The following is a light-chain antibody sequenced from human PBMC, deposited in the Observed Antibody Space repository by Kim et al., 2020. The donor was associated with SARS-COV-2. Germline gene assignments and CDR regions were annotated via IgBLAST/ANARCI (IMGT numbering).Light chain of an antibody. Sequence: VTHSDTGSSSHRRASLDGHWYEQLPGTHPKLRIYGNSHRPSGVPDRFSGSKSGTSASLAITGLQPEDEAYYYCQSYDTSLSGSGVFGGGTKVTVL. V-gene: IGLV1-40*01. CDR3: QSYDTSLSGSGV. CDR2: GNS. CDR1: SSHRRASLD. J-gene: IGLJ2*01.